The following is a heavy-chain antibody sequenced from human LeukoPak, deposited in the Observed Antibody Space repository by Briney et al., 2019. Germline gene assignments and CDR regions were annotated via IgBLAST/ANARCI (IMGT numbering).Heavy chain of an antibody. CDR3: AREGGPYRPLDY. V-gene: IGHV4-4*02. Sequence: SETLSLTCGASGGSISNTNWWTWVRQPPGKGLEWIGEVNLQGSTNYNPSLKSRVAISVDKSENHISLKLTSVTAADTAVYYCAREGGPYRPLDYSGQGALVTVAS. J-gene: IGHJ4*02. CDR1: GGSISNTNW. CDR2: VNLQGST.